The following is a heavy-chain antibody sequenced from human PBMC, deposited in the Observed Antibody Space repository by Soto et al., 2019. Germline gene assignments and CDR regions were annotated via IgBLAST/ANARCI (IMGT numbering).Heavy chain of an antibody. CDR3: AREGGYNFDY. CDR1: GGSIRSYY. Sequence: SATLSLTCTVSGGSIRSYYWSWIRQPPGKGLEWIGYIYYSGSTNYNPSLKSRVTISVDTSKIQFSLKLSSVTAADTAVYYCAREGGYNFDYWGQGTLVTVS. J-gene: IGHJ4*02. CDR2: IYYSGST. V-gene: IGHV4-59*01. D-gene: IGHD3-22*01.